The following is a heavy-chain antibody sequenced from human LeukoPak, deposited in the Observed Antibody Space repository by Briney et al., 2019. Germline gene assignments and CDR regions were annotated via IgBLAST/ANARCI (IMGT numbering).Heavy chain of an antibody. V-gene: IGHV4-59*01. J-gene: IGHJ6*02. D-gene: IGHD6-19*01. CDR3: ARVPGVAVAGNYYYYGMDV. Sequence: SETLPLTCTVSGGSISSYYWSWIRQPPGKGLEWIGYIYYSGSTNYNPSLKSRVTISVDTSKNQLSLKLSSVTAADTAVYYCARVPGVAVAGNYYYYGMDVWGQGTTVTVSS. CDR2: IYYSGST. CDR1: GGSISSYY.